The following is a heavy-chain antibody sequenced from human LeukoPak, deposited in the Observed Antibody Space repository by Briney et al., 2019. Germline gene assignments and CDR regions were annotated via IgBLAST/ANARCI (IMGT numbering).Heavy chain of an antibody. CDR1: GGSISSSSYC. D-gene: IGHD3/OR15-3a*01. CDR2: IYYSGST. V-gene: IGHV4-61*05. CDR3: ARGSRDWATNWFDP. Sequence: PSETLSLTCTVSGGSISSSSYCWDWIRQPPGKGLEWIGYIYYSGSTNYNPSLKSRVTISVDTSKNQFSPKLSSVTAADTAVYYCARGSRDWATNWFDPWGQGTLVTVSS. J-gene: IGHJ5*02.